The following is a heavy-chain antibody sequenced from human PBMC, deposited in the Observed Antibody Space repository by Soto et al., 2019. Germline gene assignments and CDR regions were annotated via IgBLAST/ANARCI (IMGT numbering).Heavy chain of an antibody. CDR3: ARVTETNSSGWFYYYYYGMDV. V-gene: IGHV4-38-2*01. Sequence: SETLSLTCAVSGYSISSGYYWGWIRQPPGKGLEWIGSIYHSGSTYYNPSLKSRVTISVDTSKNQFSLKLSSVTAADTAVYYCARVTETNSSGWFYYYYYGMDVWGQGTTVTVSS. CDR2: IYHSGST. D-gene: IGHD6-19*01. J-gene: IGHJ6*02. CDR1: GYSISSGYY.